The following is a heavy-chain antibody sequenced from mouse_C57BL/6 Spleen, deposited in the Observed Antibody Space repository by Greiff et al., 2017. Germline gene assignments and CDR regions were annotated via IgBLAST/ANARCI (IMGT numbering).Heavy chain of an antibody. D-gene: IGHD1-1*01. CDR3: ARSPLSLYYGSSEGYFDY. V-gene: IGHV1-80*01. CDR1: GYAFSSYW. CDR2: LYPGDGDT. Sequence: QVQLKQSGAELVKPGASVKISCKASGYAFSSYWMNWVKQRPGKGLEWIGQLYPGDGDTNYNGKFKGKATLTADKSSSTAYMQLSSLTSEDSAVYFCARSPLSLYYGSSEGYFDYWGQGTTLTVSS. J-gene: IGHJ2*01.